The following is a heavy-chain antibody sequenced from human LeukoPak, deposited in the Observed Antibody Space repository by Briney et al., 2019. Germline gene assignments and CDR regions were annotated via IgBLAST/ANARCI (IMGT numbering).Heavy chain of an antibody. Sequence: SETLSLTCTVSGGSISSYYWNWIRQPPGKGLEWIGYIDYSGSTNYNPSLKSRATISVDTSKNQFPLKLSSVTAADTAVYYCARLVHCSGGSCYSAGGRDWFDPWGQGTLVTVSS. V-gene: IGHV4-59*08. CDR3: ARLVHCSGGSCYSAGGRDWFDP. D-gene: IGHD2-15*01. J-gene: IGHJ5*02. CDR1: GGSISSYY. CDR2: IDYSGST.